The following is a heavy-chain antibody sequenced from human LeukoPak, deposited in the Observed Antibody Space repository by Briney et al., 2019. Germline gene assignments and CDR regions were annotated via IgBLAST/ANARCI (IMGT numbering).Heavy chain of an antibody. D-gene: IGHD5-24*01. V-gene: IGHV3-11*01. Sequence: GGSLRLSCAASGFTFSDYYMSWIRQAPGKGLEWVSYISSSGSTIYYADSVKGRFTISRDNAKNSLYLQMNSLRADDTAVYYCATEITPYYYMNVWGKGTTVTVSS. CDR3: ATEITPYYYMNV. J-gene: IGHJ6*03. CDR2: ISSSGSTI. CDR1: GFTFSDYY.